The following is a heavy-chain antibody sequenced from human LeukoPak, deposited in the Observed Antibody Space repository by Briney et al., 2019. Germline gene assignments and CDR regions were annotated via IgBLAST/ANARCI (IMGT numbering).Heavy chain of an antibody. Sequence: SETLSLTCTVSGGSISSYYWSWIRQPAGKGLEWIGRIYTSGSTNYNPSLKSRVTISVDTSKNQFSLKLSSVTAADTAVYYCARGGFEVVVPVSFDPWGQGTLVTVSS. D-gene: IGHD2-2*01. CDR2: IYTSGST. CDR1: GGSISSYY. V-gene: IGHV4-4*07. CDR3: ARGGFEVVVPVSFDP. J-gene: IGHJ5*02.